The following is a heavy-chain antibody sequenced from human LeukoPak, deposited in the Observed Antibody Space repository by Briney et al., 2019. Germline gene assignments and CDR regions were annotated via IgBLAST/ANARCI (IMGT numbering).Heavy chain of an antibody. D-gene: IGHD5-18*01. J-gene: IGHJ5*02. CDR3: ARAMVDTAMANNWFDP. CDR1: GFTFGDYY. V-gene: IGHV3-11*01. Sequence: GGSLRLSCAASGFTFGDYYMSWIRQAPGKGLEWVSYISSSGSTIYYADSVKGRFTISRDNAKNSLYLQMNSLRAEDTAVYYCARAMVDTAMANNWFDPWGQGTLVTVSS. CDR2: ISSSGSTI.